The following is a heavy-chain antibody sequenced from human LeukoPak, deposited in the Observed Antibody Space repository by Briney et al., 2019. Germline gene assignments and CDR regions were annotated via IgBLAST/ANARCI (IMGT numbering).Heavy chain of an antibody. Sequence: VASVKVSCKTSGYIFTIYHIHWMRQAPGQRLEWLGWVSAGNKSEYSQKFQGRIIITRYTSASTAYMELSSLRSEDTAVYYCAMSVEMPAIPSFDYWGQGTLVTVSS. CDR1: GYIFTIYH. CDR2: VSAGNKS. V-gene: IGHV1-3*01. J-gene: IGHJ4*02. D-gene: IGHD5-24*01. CDR3: AMSVEMPAIPSFDY.